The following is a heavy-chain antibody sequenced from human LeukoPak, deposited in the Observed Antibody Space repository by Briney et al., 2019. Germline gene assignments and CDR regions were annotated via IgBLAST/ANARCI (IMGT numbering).Heavy chain of an antibody. CDR1: GFTFSSCA. CDR3: AKGGEIGLYYFNY. V-gene: IGHV3-30*02. Sequence: PGGSLRLSCAASGFTFSSCAMHWVRQAPGKGLEWVAYIRSDGSNKYYADSVKGRFTISRDTSKNTLYLQMNSLRAEDTAVYYCAKGGEIGLYYFNYWGQGTLVTVSS. D-gene: IGHD3-16*01. CDR2: IRSDGSNK. J-gene: IGHJ4*02.